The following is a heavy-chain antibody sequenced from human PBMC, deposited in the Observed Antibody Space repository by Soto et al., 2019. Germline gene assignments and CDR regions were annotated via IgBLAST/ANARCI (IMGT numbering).Heavy chain of an antibody. D-gene: IGHD2-8*01. V-gene: IGHV1-18*01. J-gene: IGHJ5*02. Sequence: QFQLVQSGAEVKKPWASLKVSCKASGYTFPSYGISWVRQAPGQGLEWMGWISADNGNTNYAQKLQSRVTMTTDPSTSTAYLELRSLRCYDTAVYYCARFRGYGTNGVCYHTPRLWCGPWGEGTLVTVSS. CDR2: ISADNGNT. CDR1: GYTFPSYG. CDR3: ARFRGYGTNGVCYHTPRLWCGP.